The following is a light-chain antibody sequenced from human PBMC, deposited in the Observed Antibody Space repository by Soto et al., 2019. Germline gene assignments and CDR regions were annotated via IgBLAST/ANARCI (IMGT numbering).Light chain of an antibody. Sequence: DVVMTQSPLSLTVTLGQSASVSCRSSESVLYSDGNSYLGWFQQRPGQSPRRLIYKVSNRDSGVPDRFSGSGSATDFTLKISRVEAEDVGVYYCMQGTYWPYTFGQGTQLEIK. J-gene: IGKJ2*01. CDR2: KVS. CDR1: ESVLYSDGNSY. CDR3: MQGTYWPYT. V-gene: IGKV2-30*01.